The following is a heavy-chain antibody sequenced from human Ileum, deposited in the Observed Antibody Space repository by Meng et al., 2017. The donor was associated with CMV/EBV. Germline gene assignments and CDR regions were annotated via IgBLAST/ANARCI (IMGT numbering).Heavy chain of an antibody. D-gene: IGHD3-10*02. Sequence: QVHLPESGPRLVTPSETLSLTFSVSTDSISNYYWSWIRQAPGKRLEWIGNIHYSGTTNYSPSLNSRVTISLDTSKNQFSLNLRSVTAADTAVYYCAADIASVWMFFWGQGTLVTVSS. V-gene: IGHV4-59*01. CDR2: IHYSGTT. J-gene: IGHJ4*02. CDR1: TDSISNYY. CDR3: AADIASVWMFF.